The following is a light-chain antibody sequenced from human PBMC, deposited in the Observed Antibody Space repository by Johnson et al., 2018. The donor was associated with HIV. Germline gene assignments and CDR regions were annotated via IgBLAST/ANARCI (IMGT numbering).Light chain of an antibody. J-gene: IGLJ1*01. Sequence: QSVLTQPPSVSAAPGQKVTISCSGRSSNIGNAYVSWYQQLPGTAPKLLIYENDKRPSVIPDRFSGSKSGTSATLGITGLQTGDEADYYCGTWDSSLNAYVFGAATKVAVL. CDR2: END. CDR3: GTWDSSLNAYV. V-gene: IGLV1-51*02. CDR1: SSNIGNAY.